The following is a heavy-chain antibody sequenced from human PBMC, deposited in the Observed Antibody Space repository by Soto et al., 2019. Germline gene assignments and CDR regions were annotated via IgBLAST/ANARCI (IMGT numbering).Heavy chain of an antibody. CDR2: ISGSGGGT. CDR3: AKDRASTGDRPRFDP. D-gene: IGHD4-4*01. Sequence: QPGGSLRLSCAASGFTFSSYAMSWVRQAPAKGLEWVSAISGSGGGTYYADSVRGRFTISRDNSKNTLYLQMNSLRVEDTAVYYCAKDRASTGDRPRFDPWGQGTLVTVSS. V-gene: IGHV3-23*01. J-gene: IGHJ5*02. CDR1: GFTFSSYA.